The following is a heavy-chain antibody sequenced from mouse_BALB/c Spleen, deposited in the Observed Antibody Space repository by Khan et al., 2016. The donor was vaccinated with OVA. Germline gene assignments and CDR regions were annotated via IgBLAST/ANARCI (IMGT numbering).Heavy chain of an antibody. CDR1: GYNFTSYW. D-gene: IGHD1-1*01. Sequence: QVQLQQPGAELVKPGTSVKLSCKASGYNFTSYWINWVKLRPGQGLEWIGDIYPGSGSTKYNEKFKSKATLTVDTSSSTAYIQLISLASEESACYYCARRNYYGTVHFDYWGQGTTLTVSS. J-gene: IGHJ2*01. V-gene: IGHV1-55*01. CDR3: ARRNYYGTVHFDY. CDR2: IYPGSGST.